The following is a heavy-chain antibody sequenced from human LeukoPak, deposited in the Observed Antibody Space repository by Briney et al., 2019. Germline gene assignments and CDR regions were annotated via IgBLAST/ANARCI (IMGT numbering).Heavy chain of an antibody. CDR1: GYTFTSYD. V-gene: IGHV1-8*01. CDR2: MNPNSGNT. CDR3: ARSLWFGELFEMDGNWFDP. D-gene: IGHD3-10*01. J-gene: IGHJ5*02. Sequence: GASVKVSCKASGYTFTSYDINWVRQATGQGLEWMGWMNPNSGNTGYAQKFQGRVTMTRNTSISTAYMELRSLRSDDTAVYYCARSLWFGELFEMDGNWFDPWGQGTLVTVSS.